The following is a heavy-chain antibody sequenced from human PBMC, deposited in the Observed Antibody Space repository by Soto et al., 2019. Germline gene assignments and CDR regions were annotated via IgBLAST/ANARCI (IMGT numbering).Heavy chain of an antibody. CDR3: ARVERGTSTTVVDAFDI. CDR2: RSHSGGS. D-gene: IGHD1-1*01. J-gene: IGHJ3*02. V-gene: IGHV4-34*01. Sequence: QVQLQQWGAGLLKPSETLSLTCAVYGGSVSSGSYYWSWIRQPPGKGLEWIGERSHSGGSHFNPSLKSRVTISVETSKNQFSLKMSSVTAADTALYYCARVERGTSTTVVDAFDIWGPGTMVTVSS. CDR1: GGSVSSGSYY.